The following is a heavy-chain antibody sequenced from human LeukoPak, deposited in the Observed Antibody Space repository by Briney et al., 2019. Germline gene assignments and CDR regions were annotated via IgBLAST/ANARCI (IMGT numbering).Heavy chain of an antibody. Sequence: GGSLRLSCAASGFTFSNAWMSWVRQAPGKGLEWVGRIKSKTDGGTTDYAAPVKGRFTISRDDSKNTQYLQMNSLKTEDTAVYYCTTHPRTIWWLFDYYMDVWGKGTTVTISS. CDR3: TTHPRTIWWLFDYYMDV. V-gene: IGHV3-15*01. CDR1: GFTFSNAW. CDR2: IKSKTDGGTT. J-gene: IGHJ6*03. D-gene: IGHD5-12*01.